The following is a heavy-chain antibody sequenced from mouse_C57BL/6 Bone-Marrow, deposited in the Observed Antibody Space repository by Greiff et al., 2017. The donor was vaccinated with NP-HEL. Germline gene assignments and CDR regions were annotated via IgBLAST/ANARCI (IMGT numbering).Heavy chain of an antibody. CDR1: GFTFTDYY. CDR3: AGSTGFYAMDY. J-gene: IGHJ4*01. CDR2: IRNKANGYTT. V-gene: IGHV7-3*01. Sequence: EVQGVESGGGLVQPGGSLSLSCAASGFTFTDYYMSWVRQPPGKALEWLGFIRNKANGYTTEYSASVKGRFTISRDNSQSILYLQMNALRAEDRATYYCAGSTGFYAMDYWGQGTSVTVSS. D-gene: IGHD4-1*02.